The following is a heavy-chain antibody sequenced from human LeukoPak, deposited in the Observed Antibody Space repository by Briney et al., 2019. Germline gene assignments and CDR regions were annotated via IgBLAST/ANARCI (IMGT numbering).Heavy chain of an antibody. CDR2: IYTSGST. Sequence: SETLSLTCTVSGGSISSYYWSWIRQPAGKGPEWIGRIYTSGSTNYNPSLKSRVTMSVDTSKNQCSLKLSSATAADTAVYCCARARLDNLFDPWGQGTLVTVSS. CDR3: ARARLDNLFDP. V-gene: IGHV4-4*07. J-gene: IGHJ5*02. CDR1: GGSISSYY.